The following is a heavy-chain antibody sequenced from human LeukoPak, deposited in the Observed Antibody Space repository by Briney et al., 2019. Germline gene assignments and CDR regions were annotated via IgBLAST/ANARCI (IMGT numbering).Heavy chain of an antibody. CDR1: GFTFSSYS. CDR3: ARVPGLRFLEWYFDY. CDR2: ISSSSSYI. J-gene: IGHJ4*02. Sequence: GGSLRLSCAASGFTFSSYSMTWVRQAPGKGLEWVSSISSSSSYIYYADSVKGRFTISRDNAKNSLYLQMNSLRAEDTAVYYCARVPGLRFLEWYFDYWGQGTLVTVSS. V-gene: IGHV3-21*01. D-gene: IGHD3-3*01.